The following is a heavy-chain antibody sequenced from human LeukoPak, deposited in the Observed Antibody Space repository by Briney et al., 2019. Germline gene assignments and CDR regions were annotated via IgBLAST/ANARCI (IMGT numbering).Heavy chain of an antibody. V-gene: IGHV3-23*01. CDR3: AQDLYTGIAAAVRGSAANY. Sequence: GGSLRLSCAASGFTFSSYAMSWVRQAPGKGLEWVSAISGSGGSTYYADSVKGRFTIYRDHSKNTLYLQMNSLRAEDTAVYYCAQDLYTGIAAAVRGSAANYWGQGTLVTVSS. D-gene: IGHD6-13*01. J-gene: IGHJ4*02. CDR1: GFTFSSYA. CDR2: ISGSGGST.